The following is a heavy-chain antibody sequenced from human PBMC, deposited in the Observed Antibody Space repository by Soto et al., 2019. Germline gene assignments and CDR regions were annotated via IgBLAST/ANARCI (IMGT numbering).Heavy chain of an antibody. CDR1: GFTFSNYD. J-gene: IGHJ4*02. V-gene: IGHV3-23*01. D-gene: IGHD2-2*01. Sequence: EVQLLESGGGLVQPGGSLRLSCAASGFTFSNYDMSWVRQAPGKGLGWVSTISGGGGRIYYADSVTGRCTISRDNSKNTLYMQMNSLRAEDTAVYYCAKRPASLVCSDYWGQGPLVTVSS. CDR2: ISGGGGRI. CDR3: AKRPASLVCSDY.